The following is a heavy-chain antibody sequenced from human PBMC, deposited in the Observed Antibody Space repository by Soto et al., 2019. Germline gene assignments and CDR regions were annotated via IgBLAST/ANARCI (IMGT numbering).Heavy chain of an antibody. CDR3: ARGVGGSGLNWFDP. CDR1: GGSIRSTTYY. V-gene: IGHV4-61*05. D-gene: IGHD6-19*01. CDR2: IHYSGSA. Sequence: PSETLSLTCTVSGGSIRSTTYYWTWIRQSPERGLEWIGYIHYSGSANYNPSLNSRLTMSVDRSKSQFSMKLASVTAADTAVYYCARGVGGSGLNWFDPWGQGTLVTVSS. J-gene: IGHJ5*02.